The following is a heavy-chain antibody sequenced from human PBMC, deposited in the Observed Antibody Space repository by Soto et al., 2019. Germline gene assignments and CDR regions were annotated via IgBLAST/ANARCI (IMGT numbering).Heavy chain of an antibody. Sequence: QAQLVQSGAEVKKPGASVKVSCKASGYTFTGYDINWVRQATGQGLEWMGWMNRNSGNTGYAQNFQGRVTMTRDNSITTAYMELTSLRDDASAVYYCAGEKVGTTGIDFWGQGTLVTVSS. CDR3: AGEKVGTTGIDF. V-gene: IGHV1-8*01. J-gene: IGHJ4*02. CDR2: MNRNSGNT. CDR1: GYTFTGYD. D-gene: IGHD1-26*01.